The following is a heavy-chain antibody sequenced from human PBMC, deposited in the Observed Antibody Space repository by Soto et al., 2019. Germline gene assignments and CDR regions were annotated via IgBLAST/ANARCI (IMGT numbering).Heavy chain of an antibody. CDR1: GFTFSSYA. Sequence: VQLLESGGGLVQPGGSLRLSCAASGFTFSSYAMSWVRQAPGKGLEWVSAISGSGGSTYYADSVKGRFTISRDNSKNTLYLQMNSLRAEDTAVYYCAKATVTFGGVIVVDAFDIWGQGTMVTVSS. CDR2: ISGSGGST. D-gene: IGHD3-16*02. V-gene: IGHV3-23*01. CDR3: AKATVTFGGVIVVDAFDI. J-gene: IGHJ3*02.